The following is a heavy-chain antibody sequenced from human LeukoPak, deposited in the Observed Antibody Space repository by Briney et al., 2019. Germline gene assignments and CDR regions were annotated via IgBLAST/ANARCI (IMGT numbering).Heavy chain of an antibody. Sequence: SETLSLTCAVYGGSFSGYYWSWIRQPPGKGLEWIGEINHSGSTNYNPSLKSRVTMSVDTSKNQFSLKLSSVTAADTAVYYCARDALQLANWFDPWGQGTLVTVSS. CDR1: GGSFSGYY. CDR2: INHSGST. V-gene: IGHV4-34*01. CDR3: ARDALQLANWFDP. D-gene: IGHD2-2*01. J-gene: IGHJ5*02.